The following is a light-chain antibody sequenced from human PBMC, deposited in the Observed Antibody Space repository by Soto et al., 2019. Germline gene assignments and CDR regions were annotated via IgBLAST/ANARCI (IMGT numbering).Light chain of an antibody. CDR2: EVT. Sequence: QSALTQPPSAYGSPGQSVTISCTGTSSDVGAYNYVCWYQQHPGKAPKLIISEVTKRPSGVPDRFSGSKSGNTASLTVTGLQAEDEADYYCSSYAGSNNPWVFGGGTKLTVL. CDR1: SSDVGAYNY. CDR3: SSYAGSNNPWV. V-gene: IGLV2-8*01. J-gene: IGLJ3*02.